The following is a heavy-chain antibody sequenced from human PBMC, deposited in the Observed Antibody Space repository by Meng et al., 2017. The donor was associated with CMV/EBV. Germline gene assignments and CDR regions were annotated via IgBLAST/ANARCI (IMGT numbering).Heavy chain of an antibody. CDR3: ASPPINYYDSSGYYFFDY. V-gene: IGHV4-39*01. CDR1: SSSSYY. CDR2: IYYSGGT. D-gene: IGHD3-22*01. J-gene: IGHJ4*02. Sequence: SSSSYYWGWIRQPPGKGLEWIGSIYYSGGTYYNPSLKSRVTISVDTSKNQFSLKLSSVTAADTAVYYCASPPINYYDSSGYYFFDYWGQGTLVTVSS.